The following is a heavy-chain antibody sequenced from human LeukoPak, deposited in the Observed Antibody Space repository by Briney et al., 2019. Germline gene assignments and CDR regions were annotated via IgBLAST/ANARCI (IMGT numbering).Heavy chain of an antibody. Sequence: GGTLRLSCAASGVTFSSYGMGWVRQAPGKGLEWVSSISAGGTTYYADSVKGRVSISRDNSKNTVYLQVNSLRAEDTAVYYCAKGYCSDGSCYGGHWGQGTLVTVSS. CDR1: GVTFSSYG. V-gene: IGHV3-23*01. D-gene: IGHD2-15*01. CDR2: ISAGGTT. CDR3: AKGYCSDGSCYGGH. J-gene: IGHJ4*02.